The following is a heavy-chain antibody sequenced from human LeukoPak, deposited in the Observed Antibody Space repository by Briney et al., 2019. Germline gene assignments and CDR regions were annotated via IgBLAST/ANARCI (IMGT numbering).Heavy chain of an antibody. CDR3: ARSGREATEIDY. D-gene: IGHD1-1*01. Sequence: SGGSLRLSCAASGLTFSDYFMSWVRQAPGKGLEWLSYINGRGTYVDYTESLKGRITISRDNAQNSLYLQMNSLRVEDTAVYYCARSGREATEIDYWGQGTLVTVSS. CDR1: GLTFSDYF. CDR2: INGRGTYV. V-gene: IGHV3-11*06. J-gene: IGHJ4*02.